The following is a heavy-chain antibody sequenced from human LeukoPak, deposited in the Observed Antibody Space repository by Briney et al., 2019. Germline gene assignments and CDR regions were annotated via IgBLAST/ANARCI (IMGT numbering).Heavy chain of an antibody. CDR2: IKQDGSEK. D-gene: IGHD1-26*01. Sequence: GGPLRLSCAASGFTFSSYAMSWVRQAPGKGLEWVANIKQDGSEKYYVDSVKGRFIISRDNAKNSLHLQMNSLRAEDTAVYYCAKVNSEVGAFFDIWGQGTMVTVSS. V-gene: IGHV3-7*01. J-gene: IGHJ3*02. CDR1: GFTFSSYA. CDR3: AKVNSEVGAFFDI.